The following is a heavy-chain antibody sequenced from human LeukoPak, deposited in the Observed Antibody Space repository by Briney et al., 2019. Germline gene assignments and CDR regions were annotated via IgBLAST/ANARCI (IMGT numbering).Heavy chain of an antibody. Sequence: GRSLRLSCAASGFTFSSYAMHWVRQAPGKGLEWVAVISYDGSNKYYADSVKGRFTISRDNAKNSLFLQMNSLRAEDTAVYFCAKSTRAVMAMMDVWGKGTTVTVSS. CDR1: GFTFSSYA. J-gene: IGHJ6*04. CDR3: AKSTRAVMAMMDV. V-gene: IGHV3-30*04. CDR2: ISYDGSNK. D-gene: IGHD3-16*01.